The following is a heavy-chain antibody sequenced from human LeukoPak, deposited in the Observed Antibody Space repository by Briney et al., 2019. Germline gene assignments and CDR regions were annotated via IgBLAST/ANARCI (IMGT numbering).Heavy chain of an antibody. J-gene: IGHJ4*02. Sequence: SETLSLTCTVSGASFSSSTYYWGWIRQPPGKELEWIGSIYYSGSTYYNPSLKSRVTMSVDTSKNQFSLKPSSVTAADTAVYYCARHAGGISATGTRPFDYWGQGTLVTVSS. D-gene: IGHD6-13*01. CDR2: IYYSGST. V-gene: IGHV4-39*01. CDR1: GASFSSSTYY. CDR3: ARHAGGISATGTRPFDY.